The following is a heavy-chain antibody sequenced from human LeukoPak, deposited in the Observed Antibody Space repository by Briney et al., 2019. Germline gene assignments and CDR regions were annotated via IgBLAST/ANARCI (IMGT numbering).Heavy chain of an antibody. CDR2: IYYSGST. CDR1: GGSISSHY. V-gene: IGHV4-59*11. CDR3: ARLWFGELDAFDI. J-gene: IGHJ3*02. D-gene: IGHD3-10*01. Sequence: SETLSLTCTVSGGSISSHYRSWIRQPPGKGLEWIGYIYYSGSTNYNPSLKSRVTISVDTSKNQFSLKLSSVTAADTAVYYCARLWFGELDAFDIWGQGTMVTVSS.